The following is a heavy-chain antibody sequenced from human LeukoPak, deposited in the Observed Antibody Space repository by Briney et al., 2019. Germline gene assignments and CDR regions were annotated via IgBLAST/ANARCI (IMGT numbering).Heavy chain of an antibody. CDR2: ISSSSYI. Sequence: GGSLRLSCAASGFTFSSYSMNWVRQAPGKGLEWVSSISSSSYIYYADSVKGRFTISRDNSKNTLYLQMNSLRAEDTAVYYCAKQVAPHPRSYSNFDYWGQGTLVTVSS. D-gene: IGHD1-26*01. V-gene: IGHV3-21*04. CDR3: AKQVAPHPRSYSNFDY. CDR1: GFTFSSYS. J-gene: IGHJ4*02.